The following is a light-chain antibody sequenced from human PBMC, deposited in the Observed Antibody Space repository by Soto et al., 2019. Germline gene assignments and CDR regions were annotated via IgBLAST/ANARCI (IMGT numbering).Light chain of an antibody. CDR1: QSVLYSSDTKNY. CDR2: WAS. V-gene: IGKV4-1*01. CDR3: QQYYGSPLT. Sequence: DIVMTQSPDSLAVSLGERATINCKSSQSVLYSSDTKNYLAWYQQKPGQPPKLLIYWASTRESGVPDRFSGSGSGTDFTLTISSLQAEDVAVYYCQQYYGSPLTFGPGTKVDIK. J-gene: IGKJ3*01.